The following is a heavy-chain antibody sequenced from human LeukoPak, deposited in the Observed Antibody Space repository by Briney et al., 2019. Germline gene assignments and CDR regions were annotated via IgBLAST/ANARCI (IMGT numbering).Heavy chain of an antibody. D-gene: IGHD2-2*01. J-gene: IGHJ4*02. V-gene: IGHV3-30-3*01. Sequence: PGGSLRLSCAASGFTFSSSTLPWVRQAPGQGLEWVAVILYDGSNKYYTDSVKDRFTISRDNSKNTLYLQINSLRVEDTALYYCARGVARSSTSSVDYWGQGTLVTVSS. CDR2: ILYDGSNK. CDR1: GFTFSSST. CDR3: ARGVARSSTSSVDY.